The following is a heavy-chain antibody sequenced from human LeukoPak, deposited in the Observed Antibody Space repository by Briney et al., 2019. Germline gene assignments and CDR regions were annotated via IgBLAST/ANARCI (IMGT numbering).Heavy chain of an antibody. CDR1: GGSFSGYY. V-gene: IGHV4-34*01. D-gene: IGHD3-16*02. CDR2: INHSGST. Sequence: SETLSLTCAVYGGSFSGYYWSWIRQPPGKGLEWIGEINHSGSTNYNPSLKSRVTISVDTSKNQFSPKLSSVTAADTAVYYCARGSEYDYAWGSYRSPLDYWGQGTLVTVSS. CDR3: ARGSEYDYAWGSYRSPLDY. J-gene: IGHJ4*02.